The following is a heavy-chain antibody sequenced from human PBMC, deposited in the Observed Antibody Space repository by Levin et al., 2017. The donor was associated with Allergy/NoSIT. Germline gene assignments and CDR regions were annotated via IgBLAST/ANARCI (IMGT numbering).Heavy chain of an antibody. CDR2: IYYSGST. V-gene: IGHV4-39*01. D-gene: IGHD2-2*01. CDR3: ASPKVVPAATVDDAFDI. Sequence: SETLSLTCTVSGGSISSSSYYWGWIRQPPGKGLEWIGSIYYSGSTYYNPSLKSRVTISVDTSKNQFSLKLSSVTAADTAVYYCASPKVVPAATVDDAFDIWGQGTMVTVSS. J-gene: IGHJ3*02. CDR1: GGSISSSSYY.